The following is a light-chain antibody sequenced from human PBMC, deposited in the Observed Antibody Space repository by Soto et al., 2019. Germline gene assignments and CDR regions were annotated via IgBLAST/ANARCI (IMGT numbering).Light chain of an antibody. V-gene: IGKV1-9*01. CDR2: IAS. CDR1: QGIRNY. Sequence: IQMTQSPSSVSASVGDRVTITSRASQGIRNYLAWYQHKQGRAPKLLIYIASTLQTGVPSRFSGSESGTEFTLTLTSLQPEDVATDYCQQVNNYPITFGQGTRLEIK. J-gene: IGKJ5*01. CDR3: QQVNNYPIT.